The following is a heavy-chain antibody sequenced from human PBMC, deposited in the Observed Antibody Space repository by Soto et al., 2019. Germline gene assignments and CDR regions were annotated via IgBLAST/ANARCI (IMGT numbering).Heavy chain of an antibody. D-gene: IGHD6-6*01. J-gene: IGHJ4*02. CDR3: ASSSLYSSSSGIFDY. V-gene: IGHV1-18*01. CDR1: GYTFTSYG. CDR2: ISAYNGNT. Sequence: QVQLVQSGAEVKKPGASVKVSCKASGYTFTSYGISWVRQAPGQGLEWMGWISAYNGNTNYAQKLQGRVTMTTDTSTSTADMELRSLRSDDTAVDYCASSSLYSSSSGIFDYWGQGTLVTVSS.